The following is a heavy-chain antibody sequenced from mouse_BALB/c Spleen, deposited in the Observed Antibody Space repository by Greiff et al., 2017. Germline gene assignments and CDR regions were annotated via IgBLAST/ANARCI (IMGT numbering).Heavy chain of an antibody. D-gene: IGHD1-1*01. V-gene: IGHV5-6-3*01. Sequence: EVKLVESGGGLVQPGGSLKLSCAASGFTFSSYGMSWVRQTPDKRLELVATINSNGGSTYYPDSVKGRFTISRDNAKNTLYLQMSSLKSEDTAMYYCARGTTGYAMDYWGQGTSVTVSS. CDR1: GFTFSSYG. CDR3: ARGTTGYAMDY. J-gene: IGHJ4*01. CDR2: INSNGGST.